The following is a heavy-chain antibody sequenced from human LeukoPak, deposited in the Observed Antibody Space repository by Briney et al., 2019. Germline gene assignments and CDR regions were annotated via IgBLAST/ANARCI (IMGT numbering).Heavy chain of an antibody. Sequence: PSETLSLTCTVSGGSISSYYWSWIRQPPGKGLEWIGNIYYSGSTNYNPSLKSRVTISVDTSKNQFSLKLSSVTAADTAVYYCARVKHCSSTSCYPDEDYYYYMDVWGKGTTVTISS. CDR3: ARVKHCSSTSCYPDEDYYYYMDV. D-gene: IGHD2-2*01. J-gene: IGHJ6*03. CDR2: IYYSGST. V-gene: IGHV4-59*01. CDR1: GGSISSYY.